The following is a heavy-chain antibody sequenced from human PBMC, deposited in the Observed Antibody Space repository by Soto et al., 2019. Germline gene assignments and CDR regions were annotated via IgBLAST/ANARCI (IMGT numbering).Heavy chain of an antibody. CDR3: ARHPNLFSLYGDSHNWFDP. Sequence: ETLSLTCTVSGGSISSYYWSWIRQPPGKGLEWIGYIYYSGSTNYNPSLKSRVTISVDTSKNQFSLKLSSVTAADTAVYYCARHPNLFSLYGDSHNWFDPWGQGTLVTVSS. CDR2: IYYSGST. CDR1: GGSISSYY. V-gene: IGHV4-59*08. D-gene: IGHD2-21*02. J-gene: IGHJ5*02.